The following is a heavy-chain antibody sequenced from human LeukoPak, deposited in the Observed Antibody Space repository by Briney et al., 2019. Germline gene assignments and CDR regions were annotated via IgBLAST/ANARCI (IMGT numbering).Heavy chain of an antibody. CDR1: GYTFTGYY. CDR2: INPNSGGT. D-gene: IGHD3-3*01. CDR3: ATTIFGVVMYYFDY. J-gene: IGHJ4*02. V-gene: IGHV1-2*02. Sequence: ASVKVSCKASGYTFTGYYMHWVRQAPGQGLEWMGWINPNSGGTNYAQKFQGRVTMTRDTSISTAYMELSRLRSEDTAVYYCATTIFGVVMYYFDYWGQGTLVTVSS.